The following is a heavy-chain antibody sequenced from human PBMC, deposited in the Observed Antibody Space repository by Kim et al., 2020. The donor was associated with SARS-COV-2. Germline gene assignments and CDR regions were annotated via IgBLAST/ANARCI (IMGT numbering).Heavy chain of an antibody. CDR3: ARVSTVVIPYGLDV. D-gene: IGHD3-22*01. V-gene: IGHV4-30-2*04. J-gene: IGHJ6*02. Sequence: NPSLESRVTMSVETSKNQFSLRVTSVTAADTAVYYCARVSTVVIPYGLDVWGQGSTVTVSS.